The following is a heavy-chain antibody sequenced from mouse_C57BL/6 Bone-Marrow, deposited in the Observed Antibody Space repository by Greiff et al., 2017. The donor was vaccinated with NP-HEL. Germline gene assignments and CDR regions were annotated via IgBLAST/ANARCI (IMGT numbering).Heavy chain of an antibody. D-gene: IGHD1-1*01. J-gene: IGHJ4*01. CDR3: ARPFITTVVDDSYAMDY. V-gene: IGHV14-3*01. Sequence: VQLQQSVAELVRPGASVKLSCTASGFNIKNTYMHWVKQRPEQGLEWIGRIDPANGNTKYAPKFQGKATITADPSSNTAYLQLSSLTSEDTAIYYCARPFITTVVDDSYAMDYWGQGTSVTVSS. CDR2: IDPANGNT. CDR1: GFNIKNTY.